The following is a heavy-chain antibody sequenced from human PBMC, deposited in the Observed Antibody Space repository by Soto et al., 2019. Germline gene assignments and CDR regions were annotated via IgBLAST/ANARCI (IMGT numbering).Heavy chain of an antibody. D-gene: IGHD3-22*01. J-gene: IGHJ5*02. CDR3: ARDRVYDSSGYYLPENWFDP. V-gene: IGHV1-69*13. CDR2: IIPIFGTA. CDR1: GGTFSSYA. Sequence: ASVKVSCKASGGTFSSYAISWARQAPGQGLEWMGGIIPIFGTANYAQKFQGRVTITADESTSTAYMELSSLRSEDTAVYYCARDRVYDSSGYYLPENWFDPWGQGTLVTVSS.